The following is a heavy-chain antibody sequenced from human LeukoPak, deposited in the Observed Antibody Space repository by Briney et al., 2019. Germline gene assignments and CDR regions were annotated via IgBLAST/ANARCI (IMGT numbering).Heavy chain of an antibody. CDR1: GFTFSNYA. Sequence: GGSLRLSCAASGFTFSNYALSWVRQAPGKGLEWVSVIYSGGSTYYADSVKGRFTISRDNSKNTLYLQMNSLRAEDTAVYYCARDGLVVTPSPYDWYYYYYMDVWGKGTTVTVSS. D-gene: IGHD4-23*01. CDR3: ARDGLVVTPSPYDWYYYYYMDV. CDR2: IYSGGST. V-gene: IGHV3-66*01. J-gene: IGHJ6*03.